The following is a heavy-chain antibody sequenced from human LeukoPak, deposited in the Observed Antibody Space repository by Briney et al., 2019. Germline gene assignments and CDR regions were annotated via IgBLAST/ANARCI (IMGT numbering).Heavy chain of an antibody. Sequence: PSETLSLTCTVSGGSITSGGYYWSWIRQHPGKGLEWIGNNYYTATTYYTPSLKSRVTISVDTSKNQFSLKLSSVTAADTAVYYCARELTVAYYMDVWGKGTTVTVSS. CDR2: NYYTATT. V-gene: IGHV4-31*03. CDR3: ARELTVAYYMDV. J-gene: IGHJ6*03. D-gene: IGHD3-16*01. CDR1: GGSITSGGYY.